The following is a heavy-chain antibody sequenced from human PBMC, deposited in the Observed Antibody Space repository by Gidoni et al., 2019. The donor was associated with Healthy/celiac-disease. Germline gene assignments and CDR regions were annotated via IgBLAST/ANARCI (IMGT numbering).Heavy chain of an antibody. CDR3: ARHGVRATVVVMDRFDP. D-gene: IGHD2-8*01. CDR1: GGSISRNSYY. J-gene: IGHJ5*02. CDR2: IYYSGST. Sequence: QLQLQESGPGLVKPSETLSLTCTVSGGSISRNSYYWGWIRQPPGKGLEWIGSIYYSGSTYYNPSLKSRVTISVDTSKNQFSLRLSSVTAADTAVFYCARHGVRATVVVMDRFDPRGQGTLVTVSS. V-gene: IGHV4-39*01.